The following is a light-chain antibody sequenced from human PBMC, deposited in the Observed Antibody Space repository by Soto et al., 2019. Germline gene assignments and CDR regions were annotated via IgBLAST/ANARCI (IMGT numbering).Light chain of an antibody. CDR3: SSYAGSNNVL. V-gene: IGLV2-8*01. CDR1: SSDVGGYNY. J-gene: IGLJ2*01. CDR2: EVT. Sequence: QSALTQPPSASGSPGQSVTISCTGTSSDVGGYNYVSWYQQHPGKAPKLMIYEVTERPSGVPDRFSGSKSGNTASLTVSGLQDEDEADYYCSSYAGSNNVLFGGGTKLTVL.